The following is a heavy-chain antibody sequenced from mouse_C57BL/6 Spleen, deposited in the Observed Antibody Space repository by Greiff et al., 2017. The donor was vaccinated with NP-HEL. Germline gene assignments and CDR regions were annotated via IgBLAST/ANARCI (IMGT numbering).Heavy chain of an antibody. V-gene: IGHV5-17*01. CDR3: ARWGNYIDY. CDR1: GFTFSDYG. J-gene: IGHJ2*01. Sequence: EVQVVESGGGLVKPGGSLKLSCAASGFTFSDYGMHWVRQAPEKGLEWVAYISRGSSTIYYADTVKGRSTISRDNAKTTLSLQMTSLRSEDTAMYYCARWGNYIDYWGQGTTLTVSS. CDR2: ISRGSSTI.